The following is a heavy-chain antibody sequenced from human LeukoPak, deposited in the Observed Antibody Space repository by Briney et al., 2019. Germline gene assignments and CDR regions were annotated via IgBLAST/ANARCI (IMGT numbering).Heavy chain of an antibody. V-gene: IGHV3-30*18. CDR3: AKTLYVSGRYYFDY. Sequence: PGGSLRLSCAASGFTFSSYGMHWVRQAPGKGLEWVAVISYDGSNKYYADSVKGRFTISRDNSKNTLYLQMNSLRAEDTAVYYCAKTLYVSGRYYFDYWGQGTLVTVSS. CDR2: ISYDGSNK. D-gene: IGHD2/OR15-2a*01. CDR1: GFTFSSYG. J-gene: IGHJ4*02.